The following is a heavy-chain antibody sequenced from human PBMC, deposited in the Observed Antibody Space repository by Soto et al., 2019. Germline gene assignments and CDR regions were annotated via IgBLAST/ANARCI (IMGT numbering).Heavy chain of an antibody. D-gene: IGHD3-3*01. V-gene: IGHV4-59*01. CDR1: GASISNYY. CDR3: ARGITIFGVVMGIDY. CDR2: VSNSGTS. Sequence: SETLSLTCTVSGASISNYYWNWIRQSPGKRLEWIGYVSNSGTSSYNPSLKSRVTISVDTSKNQLSLKLTSLTAADTAVYYCARGITIFGVVMGIDYWGQGTLVTVS. J-gene: IGHJ4*02.